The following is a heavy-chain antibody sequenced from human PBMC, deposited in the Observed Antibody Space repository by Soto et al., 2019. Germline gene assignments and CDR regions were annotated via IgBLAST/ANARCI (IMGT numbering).Heavy chain of an antibody. D-gene: IGHD1-1*01. V-gene: IGHV3-11*05. J-gene: IGHJ5*02. CDR2: ISSSSSYT. Sequence: GGSLRLSCAASGFTFSDYYMSWIRQAPGKGLEWVSYISSSSSYTNYADSVKGRFTISRDNAKNSLYLQMNSLRAEDTAVYYCARDGSPGLSLPNWFDPWGQGTLVTVSS. CDR1: GFTFSDYY. CDR3: ARDGSPGLSLPNWFDP.